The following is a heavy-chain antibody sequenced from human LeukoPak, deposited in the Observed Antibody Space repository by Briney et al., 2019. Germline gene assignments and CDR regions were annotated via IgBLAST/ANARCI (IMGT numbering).Heavy chain of an antibody. V-gene: IGHV1-2*02. CDR3: ARAYYDFWSGYYNDY. CDR2: INPNSGGT. Sequence: ASVKVSCKASGYTFTGYYMHWVRQAPGQGLEWMGWINPNSGGTNYAQKFQGRVTMTRDTSISTAYMELSRLRSDDTAVYYCARAYYDFWSGYYNDYWGQGTLVTVSS. J-gene: IGHJ4*02. D-gene: IGHD3-3*01. CDR1: GYTFTGYY.